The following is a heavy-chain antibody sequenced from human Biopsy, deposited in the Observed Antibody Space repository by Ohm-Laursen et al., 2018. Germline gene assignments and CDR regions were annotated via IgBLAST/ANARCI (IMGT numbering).Heavy chain of an antibody. D-gene: IGHD2-2*01. CDR3: ARGGPHVRAGGSAFDY. CDR2: IWYLGTNK. V-gene: IGHV3-33*01. J-gene: IGHJ4*02. Sequence: LSLTRGASGLSLHTYGILWVRQAPGPRVGWVAAIWYLGTNKYYAESVKGRLTISRDNSKNTLYLQMNSLRAEDTAVYFCARGGPHVRAGGSAFDYWGQGTLVTVSS. CDR1: GLSLHTYG.